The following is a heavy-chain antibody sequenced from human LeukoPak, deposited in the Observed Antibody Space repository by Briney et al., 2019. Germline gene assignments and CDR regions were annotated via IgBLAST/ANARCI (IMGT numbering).Heavy chain of an antibody. J-gene: IGHJ5*02. D-gene: IGHD2-15*01. CDR1: GFPFSSHA. V-gene: IGHV3-23*01. Sequence: GGSLRLSCAASGFPFSSHAMSWVRQPPGRGLEWVAAISNGKTYYADSVRGRFAISRDDSTNTVYLHMNSLRDEDTALYHCVREAGYCAPVCVKTNWFDPWGQGTLVTVSS. CDR2: ISNGKT. CDR3: VREAGYCAPVCVKTNWFDP.